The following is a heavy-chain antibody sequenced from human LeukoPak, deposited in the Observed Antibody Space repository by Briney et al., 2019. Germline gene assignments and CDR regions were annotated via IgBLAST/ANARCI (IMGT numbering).Heavy chain of an antibody. D-gene: IGHD3-22*01. V-gene: IGHV3-21*01. Sequence: GGSLRLSCAASGFTFSTYPMKWVRQAPGKGLEWVSSIGTSTTYIYYADSVKGRFTISGDNAKNSLFLQMNSLRAEDTAVYYCATYYDSRGYDFDYWGQGTLVTVSS. J-gene: IGHJ4*02. CDR1: GFTFSTYP. CDR2: IGTSTTYI. CDR3: ATYYDSRGYDFDY.